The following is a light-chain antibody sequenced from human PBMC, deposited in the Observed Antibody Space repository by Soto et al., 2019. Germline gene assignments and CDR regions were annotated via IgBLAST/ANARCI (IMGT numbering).Light chain of an antibody. V-gene: IGLV1-44*01. CDR2: SDN. Sequence: QSGLTQPPSASGTPGQRVTISCSGSSSNIGTYRVSWYQHFPGTAPRLLIYSDNQRPSGVPDRFSASKSGASASLATSGLQSEDEAYFYCAAWDDSLNGCVFGTGTKLTVL. J-gene: IGLJ1*01. CDR1: SSNIGTYR. CDR3: AAWDDSLNGCV.